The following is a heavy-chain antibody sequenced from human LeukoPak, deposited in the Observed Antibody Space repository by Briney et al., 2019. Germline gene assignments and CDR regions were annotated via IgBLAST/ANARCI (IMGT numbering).Heavy chain of an antibody. J-gene: IGHJ4*02. V-gene: IGHV3-30*01. D-gene: IGHD2-2*01. CDR1: GFAFSSYA. CDR2: ISSDGSKK. Sequence: GGSLRLSCAAFGFAFSSYAVHWVRQAPGKGLEWVAVISSDGSKKYYADSVKGRFTISRDNSKNTLYLQMNSLRAEDTALYYSARDRLGEKYQDYWGQGTLVTVSS. CDR3: ARDRLGEKYQDY.